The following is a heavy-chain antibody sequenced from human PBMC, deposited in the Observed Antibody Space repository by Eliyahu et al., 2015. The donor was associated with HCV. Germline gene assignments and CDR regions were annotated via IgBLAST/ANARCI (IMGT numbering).Heavy chain of an antibody. CDR2: INHSGST. D-gene: IGHD1-20*01. Sequence: QVQLQQWGAGLLKPSETLSLTCAVYGGSFSGYYWSWIRQPPGKGLEWIGEINHSGSTNYNPSLKSRVTISVDTSKNQFSLKLSSVTAADTAVYYCARVYNWNDLGYFDYWGQGTLVTVSS. CDR3: ARVYNWNDLGYFDY. CDR1: GGSFSGYY. J-gene: IGHJ4*02. V-gene: IGHV4-34*01.